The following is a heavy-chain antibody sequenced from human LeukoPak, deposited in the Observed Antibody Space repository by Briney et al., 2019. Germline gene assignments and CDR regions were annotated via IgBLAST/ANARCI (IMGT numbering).Heavy chain of an antibody. J-gene: IGHJ6*02. D-gene: IGHD3-22*01. Sequence: GASVKVSCKASGGTFSSYAISWVRQAPGQGLEWMGGIIPILGIANYAQKFQGRVTITADKSTSTAYMELSSLRSEDTAVYYCARSTYYYDSSGYRYYYYGMDVWGQGTTVTVSS. CDR3: ARSTYYYDSSGYRYYYYGMDV. V-gene: IGHV1-69*10. CDR2: IIPILGIA. CDR1: GGTFSSYA.